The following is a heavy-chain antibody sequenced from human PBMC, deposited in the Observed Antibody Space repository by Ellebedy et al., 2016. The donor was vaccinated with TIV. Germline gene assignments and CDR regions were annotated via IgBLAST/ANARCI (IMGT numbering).Heavy chain of an antibody. Sequence: AASVKVSCKASGYTFTRYYIHWVRQAPGQGFEYMGIINPSGGRTSYSQKFQGRVTMTRDTSTSTVYMELSSLRSEDTAVYYCARVGDGSDYWGQGTLVTVSS. V-gene: IGHV1-46*01. J-gene: IGHJ4*02. D-gene: IGHD2-15*01. CDR3: ARVGDGSDY. CDR1: GYTFTRYY. CDR2: INPSGGRT.